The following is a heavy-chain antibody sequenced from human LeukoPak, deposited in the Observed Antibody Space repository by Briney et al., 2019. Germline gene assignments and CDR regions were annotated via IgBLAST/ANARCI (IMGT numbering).Heavy chain of an antibody. V-gene: IGHV4-34*01. J-gene: IGHJ5*01. D-gene: IGHD3-10*01. CDR3: TRSPTPGATAYGVVDL. CDR1: GGSFSASY. Sequence: PSETLPLTCAVYGGSFSASYWSWIRQPPNKGLEWIGEINHSVGTNYNPSLKSRVTISIDTSKNQFSLKLRSVTAADTALYYCTRSPTPGATAYGVVDLWGQGTQVTVSS. CDR2: INHSVGT.